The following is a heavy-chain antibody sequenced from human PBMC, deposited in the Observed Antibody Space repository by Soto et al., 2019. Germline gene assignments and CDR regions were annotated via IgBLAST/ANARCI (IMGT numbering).Heavy chain of an antibody. J-gene: IGHJ4*02. CDR2: IIPMTRRT. D-gene: IGHD3-9*01. Sequence: QVQLVQSGAEVKKPGSSVKVSCKASGGTFNNYGMGWVRQAPGQGLEWMGGIIPMTRRTNYAQKFQGRVTVTADASRTTAYMELRGLRSEDTAVYYFASWDYDVLTGYSYDDWGQGTLVTVSS. CDR1: GGTFNNYG. V-gene: IGHV1-69*01. CDR3: ASWDYDVLTGYSYDD.